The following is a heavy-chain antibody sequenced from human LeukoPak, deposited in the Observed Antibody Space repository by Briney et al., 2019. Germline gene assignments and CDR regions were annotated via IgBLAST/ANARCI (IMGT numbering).Heavy chain of an antibody. J-gene: IGHJ5*02. V-gene: IGHV3-33*01. Sequence: PGRSLRLSCAASGFTFSSYGMHWVRQAPGKGLEWVAVIWYDGSNKYYADSVKGRFTIFRDNSKNTLYLQMNSLRAEDTAVYYCARDRDDILTGYSLTSFWFDPWGQGTLVTVSS. CDR1: GFTFSSYG. CDR3: ARDRDDILTGYSLTSFWFDP. CDR2: IWYDGSNK. D-gene: IGHD3-9*01.